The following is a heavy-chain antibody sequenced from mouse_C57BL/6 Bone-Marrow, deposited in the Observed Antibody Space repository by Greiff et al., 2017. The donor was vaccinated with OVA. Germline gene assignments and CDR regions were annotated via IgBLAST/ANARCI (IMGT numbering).Heavy chain of an antibody. CDR3: ARRGAGTPAFDY. CDR2: IDPSDSYT. D-gene: IGHD4-1*01. CDR1: GYTFTSYW. Sequence: QVQLKQPGAELVMPGASVKLSCKASGYTFTSYWMHWVKQRPGQGLEWIGEIDPSDSYTNYNQKFKGKSTLTVDKSSSTAYMQLSSLTSEDSAVYYCARRGAGTPAFDYWGQGTTLTVSS. J-gene: IGHJ2*01. V-gene: IGHV1-69*01.